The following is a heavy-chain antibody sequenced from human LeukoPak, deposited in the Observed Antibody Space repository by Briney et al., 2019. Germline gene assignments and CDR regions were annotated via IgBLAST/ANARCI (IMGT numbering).Heavy chain of an antibody. Sequence: SETLSLTCTVSGGSISSGSYYWSWIRQPAGKGLEWIGRIYTSGSTNYNPSLKSRVTISVDTSKNQFSLKLSSVTAADTAVYYCARQRTFDRRAYSSSWFSFDYWGQGTLVTVSS. J-gene: IGHJ4*02. CDR1: GGSISSGSYY. V-gene: IGHV4-61*02. D-gene: IGHD6-13*01. CDR3: ARQRTFDRRAYSSSWFSFDY. CDR2: IYTSGST.